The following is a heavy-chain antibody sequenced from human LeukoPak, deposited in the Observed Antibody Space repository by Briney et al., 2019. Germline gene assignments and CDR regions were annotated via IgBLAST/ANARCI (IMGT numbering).Heavy chain of an antibody. CDR1: GFTFSDYY. CDR3: ARVGKWGAHPDFDY. J-gene: IGHJ4*02. CDR2: ISSSGSTI. Sequence: GGSLRLSCAASGFTFSDYYMSWIRQAPGKGLEWVSYISSSGSTIYYADSVKGRFTISRDNAKNTLYLQMNSLRAEDTAVYYCARVGKWGAHPDFDYWGQGTLVTVSS. V-gene: IGHV3-11*04. D-gene: IGHD1-26*01.